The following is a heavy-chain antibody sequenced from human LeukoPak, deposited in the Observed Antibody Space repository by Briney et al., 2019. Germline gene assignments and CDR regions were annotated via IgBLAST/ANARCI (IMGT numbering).Heavy chain of an antibody. CDR3: ARSQHNTFDP. CDR1: GYTFTGNY. CDR2: INPKSGDT. V-gene: IGHV1-2*02. J-gene: IGHJ5*02. Sequence: ASVKVSCKTSGYTFTGNYMHWVRQAPGQGLEWMGWINPKSGDTKYAQKFQGRVTVTRDTSSSTSYLELSRLRSADTAIYYCARSQHNTFDPWGRGTLVTVSS. D-gene: IGHD1-1*01.